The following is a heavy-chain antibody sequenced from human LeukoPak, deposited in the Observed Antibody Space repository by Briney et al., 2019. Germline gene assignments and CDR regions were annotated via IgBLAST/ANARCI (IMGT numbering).Heavy chain of an antibody. V-gene: IGHV1-2*02. CDR2: INPNSGGT. CDR3: ARDPGYCSSTSCYLGSSWYSDYGMDV. CDR1: GYTFTGYY. J-gene: IGHJ6*02. Sequence: ASVKVSCKASGYTFTGYYMHWVRQAPGQGLEWMGWINPNSGGTNYAQKFQGRVTMTRDTSISTAYMELSRLRSDDTAVYYCARDPGYCSSTSCYLGSSWYSDYGMDVWGQGTTVTVSS. D-gene: IGHD2-2*01.